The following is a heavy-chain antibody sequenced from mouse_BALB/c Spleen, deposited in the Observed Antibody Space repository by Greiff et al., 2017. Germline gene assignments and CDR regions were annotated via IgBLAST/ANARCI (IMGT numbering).Heavy chain of an antibody. CDR1: GYTFTSYW. Sequence: QVQLKESGAELAKPGASVKMSCKASGYTFTSYWMHWVKQRPGQGLEWIGYINPSTGYTEYNQKFKDKATLTADKSSSTAYMQLSSLTSEDSAVYYCARFYYDYDGGTHFDYWGQGTTLTVSS. V-gene: IGHV1-7*01. CDR3: ARFYYDYDGGTHFDY. CDR2: INPSTGYT. J-gene: IGHJ2*01. D-gene: IGHD2-4*01.